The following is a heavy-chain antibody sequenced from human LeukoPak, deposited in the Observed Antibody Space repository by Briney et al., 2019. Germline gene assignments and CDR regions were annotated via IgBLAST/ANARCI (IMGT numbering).Heavy chain of an antibody. CDR2: IVPGDSDT. CDR1: GSLFTPFW. J-gene: IGHJ5*02. Sequence: GASLLLSCDTAGSLFTPFWIGWVRQLPGTGLEGVGAIVPGDSDTRYSPSFQGQVAISADKSTRTAYLQWSSLKAADTAIYYCARQRGASGSINWFDPWGQGTLVTVSS. CDR3: ARQRGASGSINWFDP. V-gene: IGHV5-51*01. D-gene: IGHD3-10*01.